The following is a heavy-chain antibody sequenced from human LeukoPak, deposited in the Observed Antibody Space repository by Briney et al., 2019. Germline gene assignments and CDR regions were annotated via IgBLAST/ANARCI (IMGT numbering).Heavy chain of an antibody. CDR3: ARGILPNY. Sequence: SETLSLICTVSGGSISSYYWSWLRQPPGKGLEWIGYIYYSGSTNYNPSLKSRVTISVDTSKNQFSLKLSSVTAADTAVYYCARGILPNYWGQGTLATVSS. V-gene: IGHV4-59*01. CDR1: GGSISSYY. J-gene: IGHJ4*02. CDR2: IYYSGST.